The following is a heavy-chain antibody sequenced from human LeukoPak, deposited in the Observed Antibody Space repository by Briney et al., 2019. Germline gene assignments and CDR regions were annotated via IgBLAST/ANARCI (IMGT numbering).Heavy chain of an antibody. CDR2: IFYSGGT. V-gene: IGHV4-34*12. J-gene: IGHJ3*02. CDR3: AKSYGYGLVDI. D-gene: IGHD5-18*01. CDR1: GGSFSGYY. Sequence: SETLSLTCAVYGGSFSGYYWSWIRQTPGKGLEWIGNIFYSGGTYYSPSLTSRVTISLDTSRNQFSLKLNSVTAADTAVYYCAKSYGYGLVDIWGQGTMVTVSS.